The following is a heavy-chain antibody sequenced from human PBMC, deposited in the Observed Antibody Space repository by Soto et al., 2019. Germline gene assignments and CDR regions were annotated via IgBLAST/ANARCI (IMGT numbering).Heavy chain of an antibody. CDR3: ARDTGYCSSTSCLDYGMDV. CDR1: GFTVSSNY. CDR2: IYSGGST. D-gene: IGHD2-2*03. V-gene: IGHV3-53*01. Sequence: PGGSLRLSCAASGFTVSSNYMSWVRQAPGKGLEWVSVIYSGGSTYYADSVKGRFTISRDNSKNTLYLQMNSLRAEDTAVYYCARDTGYCSSTSCLDYGMDVWGQGTTVTVS. J-gene: IGHJ6*02.